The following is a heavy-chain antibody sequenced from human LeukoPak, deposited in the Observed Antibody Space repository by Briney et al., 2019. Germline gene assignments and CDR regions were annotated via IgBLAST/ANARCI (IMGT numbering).Heavy chain of an antibody. V-gene: IGHV4-34*01. J-gene: IGHJ4*02. D-gene: IGHD3-22*01. CDR2: INHSGST. Sequence: SETLSLTCAVYGGSFSGYYWSWIRQPPGNELEWIGEINHSGSTNYNPSLKSRVTISVDTSKNQFSLKLSSVTAADTAVYYCARWYYYDSSGLIWGQGTLVTVSS. CDR3: ARWYYYDSSGLI. CDR1: GGSFSGYY.